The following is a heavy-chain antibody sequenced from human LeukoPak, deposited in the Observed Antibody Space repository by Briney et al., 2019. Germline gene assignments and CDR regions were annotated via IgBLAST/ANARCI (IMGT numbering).Heavy chain of an antibody. CDR2: FSVRYNVI. V-gene: IGHV3-48*01. CDR3: ARDATYYLRYGYFDC. Sequence: PGGSLRLSCAASGFSLTNFDMNWIRQAPGKGLEWVSFFSVRYNVIYYADSVKGRFTVSRDEAKNSLYLQMNSLRAEDTALYYCARDATYYLRYGYFDCWGHGTLVTVSS. J-gene: IGHJ4*01. D-gene: IGHD5/OR15-5a*01. CDR1: GFSLTNFD.